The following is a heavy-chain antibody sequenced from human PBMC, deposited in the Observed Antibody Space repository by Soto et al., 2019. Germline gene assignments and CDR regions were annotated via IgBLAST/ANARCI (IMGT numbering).Heavy chain of an antibody. D-gene: IGHD1-26*01. CDR1: GYSISSSNW. Sequence: QVQLQESGPGLAKPSDTLSLTCAVPGYSISSSNWWGWIRQPPGKGLEWIGYIYYSGTTYYNPSLKSRVTMSVDTSKNQFSLKLTPVTAVDTAAYYCARREIQGPIDYWGQGTLVTVSS. J-gene: IGHJ4*02. CDR2: IYYSGTT. CDR3: ARREIQGPIDY. V-gene: IGHV4-28*01.